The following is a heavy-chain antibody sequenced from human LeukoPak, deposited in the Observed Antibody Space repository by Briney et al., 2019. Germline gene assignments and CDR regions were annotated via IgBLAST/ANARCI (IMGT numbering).Heavy chain of an antibody. CDR1: GGSISSSSYY. CDR2: IYYSGST. CDR3: ARSLTGYIDP. Sequence: SETLSLTCTVSGGSISSSSYYWGWIRQPPGKGLEWIGSIYYSGSTYYNPSLKSRVTISVDTSKNQFPLKLSSVTAADTAVYYCARSLTGYIDPWGQGTLVTVSS. V-gene: IGHV4-39*06. D-gene: IGHD3-9*01. J-gene: IGHJ5*02.